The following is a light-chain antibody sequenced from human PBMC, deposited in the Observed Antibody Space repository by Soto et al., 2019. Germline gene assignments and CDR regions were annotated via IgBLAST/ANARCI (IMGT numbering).Light chain of an antibody. CDR3: LQSTFWLT. CDR1: ESVRNF. CDR2: DAS. J-gene: IGKJ4*01. V-gene: IGKV3-11*01. Sequence: EVVLTQSPATLSLSPGERATLSCRASESVRNFLAWYQQKPGQAPRLLIYDASNRATGIPARFSGSGSGTDFTLTISSLEPEDFATYYCLQSTFWLTFGGGTRVEIK.